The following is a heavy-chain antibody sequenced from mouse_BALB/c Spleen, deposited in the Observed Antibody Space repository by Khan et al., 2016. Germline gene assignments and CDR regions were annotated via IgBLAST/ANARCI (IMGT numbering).Heavy chain of an antibody. J-gene: IGHJ3*01. V-gene: IGHV2-6-7*01. CDR3: SSDYDGFAY. CDR1: GFSLTGYG. D-gene: IGHD2-12*01. CDR2: IWADGRT. Sequence: QVQLKQSGPGLVAPSQSLSITCTVSGFSLTGYGVNWVRQPPGKDLEWLGKIWADGRTDYNSALKSRVSISKDNSKSQVVLKMNSLQTDDTANYYCSSDYDGFAYWGQGTLVIVSA.